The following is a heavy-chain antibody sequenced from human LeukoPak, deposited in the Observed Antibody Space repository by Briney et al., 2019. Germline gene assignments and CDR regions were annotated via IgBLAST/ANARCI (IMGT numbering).Heavy chain of an antibody. V-gene: IGHV4-59*01. CDR3: ARVKYYDYVWGSFDY. J-gene: IGHJ4*02. CDR2: IYYSGST. CDR1: GGSISSYY. D-gene: IGHD3-16*01. Sequence: PSETLSLTCTVSGGSISSYYWSWIRQPPGKGLEWIGYIYYSGSTNYNPSLKSRVTISVDTSKNQISLKLSSVTAADTAVYYCARVKYYDYVWGSFDYWGQGTLVTVSS.